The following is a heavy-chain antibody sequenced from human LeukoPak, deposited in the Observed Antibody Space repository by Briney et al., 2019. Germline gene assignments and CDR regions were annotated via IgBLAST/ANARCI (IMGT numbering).Heavy chain of an antibody. Sequence: GSLSLSCAASGFTFSNSDMSWVRQAPGKGLEWVSAIGGSGSSTFYADSVKGRFTVSRDNSKNTLYLQMSSLRAEDTAVYYCAKSRLTPHPWGQGTLVTVSS. CDR2: IGGSGSST. CDR3: AKSRLTPHP. V-gene: IGHV3-23*01. CDR1: GFTFSNSD. D-gene: IGHD1-14*01. J-gene: IGHJ5*02.